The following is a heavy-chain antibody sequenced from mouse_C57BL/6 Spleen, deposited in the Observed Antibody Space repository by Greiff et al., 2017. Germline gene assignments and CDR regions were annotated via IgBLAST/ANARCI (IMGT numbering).Heavy chain of an antibody. CDR3: ARNGVLRSYAMDY. J-gene: IGHJ4*01. Sequence: VQLQESGPGLVQPSQSLSITCTASGFSLTSYGVHWVRQSPGKGLEWLGVIWSGGSTDYNAAFISRLSISKDNSKSQVFFKMNSLQADDTAIYYCARNGVLRSYAMDYWGQGTSVTVSS. D-gene: IGHD1-1*01. CDR1: GFSLTSYG. CDR2: IWSGGST. V-gene: IGHV2-2*01.